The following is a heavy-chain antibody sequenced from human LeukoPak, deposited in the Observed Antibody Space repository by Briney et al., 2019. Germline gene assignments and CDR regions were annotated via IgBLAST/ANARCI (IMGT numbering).Heavy chain of an antibody. V-gene: IGHV4-34*01. CDR2: INHGGST. J-gene: IGHJ4*02. Sequence: SETLSLTCAVYGGSFSGYYWSWIRQPPGKGLEWIGEINHGGSTNYNPSLKSRLTILVDTSKNQFSLKLSSVTAADTAVYYCAREGVYYDILAAYYRPYYFDFWGQGTLVTVYS. D-gene: IGHD3-9*01. CDR3: AREGVYYDILAAYYRPYYFDF. CDR1: GGSFSGYY.